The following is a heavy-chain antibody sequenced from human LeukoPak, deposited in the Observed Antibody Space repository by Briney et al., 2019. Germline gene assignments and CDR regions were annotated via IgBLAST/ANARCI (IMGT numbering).Heavy chain of an antibody. CDR1: GYTFSGYY. D-gene: IGHD1-14*01. Sequence: ASVKVSCKTSGYTFSGYYMHWMRQAPGQGLEWMGCINLNSGGTNYAQKFQGRVTMTRDTSIRTAYMELSRLRYDDTAVYYCASWAGGNEPVASFDYWGQGTLVTVSS. CDR2: INLNSGGT. J-gene: IGHJ4*02. CDR3: ASWAGGNEPVASFDY. V-gene: IGHV1-2*02.